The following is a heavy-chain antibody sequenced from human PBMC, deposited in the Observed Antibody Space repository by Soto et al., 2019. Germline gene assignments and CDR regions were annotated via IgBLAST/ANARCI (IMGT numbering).Heavy chain of an antibody. CDR1: GFTFTSSA. CDR3: AAATTYYDFWSGLGYYGMDV. D-gene: IGHD3-3*01. J-gene: IGHJ6*02. V-gene: IGHV1-58*01. CDR2: IVVGSGNT. Sequence: QMQLVQSGPEVKKPGTSVKVSCKASGFTFTSSAVQWVRQARGQRLEWIGWIVVGSGNTNYAQKFQERVTITRDMSPSTPYMELSSLRSEDTAVYYCAAATTYYDFWSGLGYYGMDVWGQGTTVTVSS.